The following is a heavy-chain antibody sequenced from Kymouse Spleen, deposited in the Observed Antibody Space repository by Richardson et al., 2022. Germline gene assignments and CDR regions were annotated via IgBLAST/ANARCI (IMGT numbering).Heavy chain of an antibody. CDR3: ARDGSSITGTTNYYGMDV. J-gene: IGHJ6*02. V-gene: IGHV3-13*01. CDR1: GFTFSSYD. CDR2: IGTAGDT. D-gene: IGHD1-7*01. Sequence: EVQLVESGGGLVQPGGSLRLSCAASGFTFSSYDMHWVRQATGKGLEWVSAIGTAGDTYYPGSVKGRFTISRENAKNSLYLQMNSLRAGDTAVYYCARDGSSITGTTNYYGMDVWGQGTTVTVSS.